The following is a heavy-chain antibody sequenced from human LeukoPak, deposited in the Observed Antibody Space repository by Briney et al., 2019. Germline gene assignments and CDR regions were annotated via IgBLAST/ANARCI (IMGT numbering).Heavy chain of an antibody. CDR1: GYTFTSYY. J-gene: IGHJ4*02. V-gene: IGHV1-46*01. CDR3: ARWDEYSYGQPQGGSLDY. Sequence: ASVKVSCKASGYTFTSYYIHWVRQAPGQGLEWMGIINPSGGSTTSAQRFQGRVTMTRETSTSTVYVELSSLRSEDTAVYYCARWDEYSYGQPQGGSLDYWGQGTLVTVSS. D-gene: IGHD5-18*01. CDR2: INPSGGST.